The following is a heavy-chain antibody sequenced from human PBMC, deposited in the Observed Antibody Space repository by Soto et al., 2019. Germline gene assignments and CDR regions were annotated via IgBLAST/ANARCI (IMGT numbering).Heavy chain of an antibody. J-gene: IGHJ4*02. CDR2: IYYSGST. Sequence: SETLSLTCTVSGGSVSSAGYYWSWIRQHPGGGLEWIGYIYYSGSTDYNPSLKSRVTISAYMELRSLRSDDTAVYYCARESREWLVIDYWGQGTLVTVSS. V-gene: IGHV4-31*03. D-gene: IGHD6-19*01. CDR1: GGSVSSAGYY. CDR3: ARESREWLVIDY.